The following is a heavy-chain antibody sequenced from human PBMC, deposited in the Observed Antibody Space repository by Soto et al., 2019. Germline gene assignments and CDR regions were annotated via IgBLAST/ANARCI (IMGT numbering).Heavy chain of an antibody. D-gene: IGHD6-19*01. CDR1: SDSISSYY. J-gene: IGHJ4*02. V-gene: IGHV4-59*08. CDR2: TDYSGNT. Sequence: SETLSLTCTVSSDSISSYYWIWIRQSPGKGLEWIGYTDYSGNTNYNPSLKSRVTISGDTSKNQFSLRLSSVTAADTAVYYCARAVGDPLYYLDYWGQGSLVTVSS. CDR3: ARAVGDPLYYLDY.